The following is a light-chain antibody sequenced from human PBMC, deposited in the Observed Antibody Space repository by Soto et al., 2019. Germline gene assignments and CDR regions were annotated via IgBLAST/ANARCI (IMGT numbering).Light chain of an antibody. J-gene: IGKJ1*01. CDR1: QSLLYDSDNKTY. CDR2: WAS. CDR3: QQYYSTPWT. Sequence: DIVMTQSADPLAVSLGERATINCKSSQSLLYDSDNKTYLAWYQQKPGQPPTVLIYWASTRESGVPDRFSGSGSGTDLTLTISSLQAEDVAVYFCQQYYSTPWTFGQGTKVEIK. V-gene: IGKV4-1*01.